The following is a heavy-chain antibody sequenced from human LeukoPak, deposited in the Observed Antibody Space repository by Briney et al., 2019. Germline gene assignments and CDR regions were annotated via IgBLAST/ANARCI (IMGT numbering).Heavy chain of an antibody. CDR2: IYTSGST. J-gene: IGHJ4*02. Sequence: SETLSLTCTVSGGSIGSGSYYWSWIRQPAGKGLEWIGRIYTSGSTNYNPSLKSRVTISVDTAKNQFSLKLSSVTAADTAVYYCARQNQETHFDYWGQGTLVTVSS. V-gene: IGHV4-61*02. CDR3: ARQNQETHFDY. D-gene: IGHD1-14*01. CDR1: GGSIGSGSYY.